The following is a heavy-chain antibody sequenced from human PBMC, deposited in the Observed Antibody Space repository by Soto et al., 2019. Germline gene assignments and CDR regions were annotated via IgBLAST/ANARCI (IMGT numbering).Heavy chain of an antibody. V-gene: IGHV3-21*01. D-gene: IGHD3-16*01. CDR1: GFTFSTYY. CDR2: IIESGNYM. CDR3: AREGEGRTAYFDY. J-gene: IGHJ4*02. Sequence: EVQLAESGGGLVKPGGSPRLYCAASGFTFSTYYMNWVRQAPGKGLEWVSSIIESGNYMYYADSVKGRFTISRDNARNSLYLQMDRLTAEDTAVYYCAREGEGRTAYFDYWGQGALVTVSS.